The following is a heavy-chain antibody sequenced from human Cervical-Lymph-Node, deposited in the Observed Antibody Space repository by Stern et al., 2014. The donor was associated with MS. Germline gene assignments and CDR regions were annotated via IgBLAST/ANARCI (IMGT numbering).Heavy chain of an antibody. CDR1: GYTLSEIS. Sequence: QMQLVQSGAEVKKPGASVKVSCKVSGYTLSEISMHWVRQAPGKGLDGMGGFDPEHGETRYAQKFQGRVTMAEDRSTDTAYMELSSLRSEDTAVYYCATHRGRVTYYYGMDVWGQGTTVTVSS. V-gene: IGHV1-24*01. J-gene: IGHJ6*02. CDR2: FDPEHGET. CDR3: ATHRGRVTYYYGMDV. D-gene: IGHD2-21*02.